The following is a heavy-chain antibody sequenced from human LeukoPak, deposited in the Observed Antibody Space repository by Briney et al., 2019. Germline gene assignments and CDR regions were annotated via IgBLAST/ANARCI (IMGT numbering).Heavy chain of an antibody. V-gene: IGHV3-23*01. CDR2: ISGSGGST. CDR1: GFTFSSYA. Sequence: LSGGSLRLSCAASGFTFSSYAMSWVRQAPGKGLEWVSAISGSGGSTYYADSVKGRFTISRDNSKNTLYLQMNSLRAEDTAVNYCAKDPTSLGGYDLAVDFDYWGQGTLVTVSS. D-gene: IGHD5-12*01. CDR3: AKDPTSLGGYDLAVDFDY. J-gene: IGHJ4*02.